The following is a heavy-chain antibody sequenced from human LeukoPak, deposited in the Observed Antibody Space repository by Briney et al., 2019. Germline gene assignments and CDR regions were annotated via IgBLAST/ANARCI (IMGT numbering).Heavy chain of an antibody. CDR1: DGSVSSDKYY. CDR2: IYYSGTT. J-gene: IGHJ3*01. D-gene: IGHD1-14*01. V-gene: IGHV4-61*01. Sequence: SETLSLTCSVSDGSVSSDKYYWNWIRQPPGKGLEWIGYIYYSGTTKYNPSLKSRVTISVDTSKGQFSLKLTSVTTADTAVYYCARRDGGPGPFDVWGRGTMVTVSS. CDR3: ARRDGGPGPFDV.